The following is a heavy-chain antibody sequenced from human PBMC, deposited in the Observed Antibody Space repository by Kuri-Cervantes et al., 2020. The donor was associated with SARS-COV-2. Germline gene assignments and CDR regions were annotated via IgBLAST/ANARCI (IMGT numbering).Heavy chain of an antibody. J-gene: IGHJ4*02. D-gene: IGHD3-3*01. CDR1: GFTFSNAW. CDR3: TRDDFWSGYFED. V-gene: IGHV3-15*01. CDR2: IKSKTDGGTT. Sequence: GSLRLSCAASGFTFSNAWMSWVRQAPGKGLEWVGRIKSKTDGGTTDYAAPVKGRFTISRDDSKSIAYLQMNSLKTEDTAVYYCTRDDFWSGYFEDWGQGTLVTVSS.